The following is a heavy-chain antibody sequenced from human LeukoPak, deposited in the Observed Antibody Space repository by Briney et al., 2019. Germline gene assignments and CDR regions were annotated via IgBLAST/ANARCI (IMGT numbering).Heavy chain of an antibody. CDR1: GGSISSSS. Sequence: SETLSLTCTVPGGSISSSSWSWIRQPPGKGLEWIGYIYDNGNTNYNPSLSSRLTLSLDRSKNLLSLRLRSVTAADTAVYYCARTYGSGTPRYYGMDVWGQGTTVTVSS. D-gene: IGHD3-10*01. J-gene: IGHJ6*02. CDR3: ARTYGSGTPRYYGMDV. CDR2: IYDNGNT. V-gene: IGHV4-59*01.